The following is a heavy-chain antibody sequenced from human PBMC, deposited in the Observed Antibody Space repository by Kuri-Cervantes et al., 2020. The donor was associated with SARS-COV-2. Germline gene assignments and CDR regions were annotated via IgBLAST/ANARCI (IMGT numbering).Heavy chain of an antibody. CDR2: MNPNSGNT. V-gene: IGHV1-8*03. CDR3: ARGDLGVTIFGVGAFDI. CDR1: GYTFTSYD. Sequence: VSVKVSCKASGYTFTSYDINWVRQATGQGLEWMGWMNPNSGNTGYAQKFQGRVTITRNTSISTAYMELSSLRSEDTAVYYCARGDLGVTIFGVGAFDIWGQGTMVTVSS. D-gene: IGHD3-3*01. J-gene: IGHJ3*02.